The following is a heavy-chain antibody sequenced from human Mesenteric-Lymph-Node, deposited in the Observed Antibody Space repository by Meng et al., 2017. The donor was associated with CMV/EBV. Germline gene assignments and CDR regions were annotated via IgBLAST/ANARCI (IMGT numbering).Heavy chain of an antibody. CDR3: TSLYYDILTGAATPPDY. CDR2: IKSKTDGGTT. V-gene: IGHV3-15*01. CDR1: GFSVSNNY. D-gene: IGHD3-9*01. Sequence: GESLMISCAVSGFSVSNNYMSWVRQAPGKGLEWVGRIKSKTDGGTTDYAAPVKGRFTISRDDSKNTLYLQINSLKTEDTAVYYCTSLYYDILTGAATPPDYWGQGTLVTVSS. J-gene: IGHJ4*02.